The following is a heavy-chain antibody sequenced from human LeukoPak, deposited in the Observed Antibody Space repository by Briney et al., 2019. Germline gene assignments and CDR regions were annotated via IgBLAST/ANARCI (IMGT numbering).Heavy chain of an antibody. CDR2: IKQDGSEE. D-gene: IGHD2-21*02. J-gene: IGHJ4*02. CDR3: ASTATFDY. Sequence: GGSLRLSCAASGFTFSSYWMSWVRQAPGKGLEWVANIKQDGSEEYYVDSVEGRLTISRDNAKNSLHLQMNSLRAEDTAVYYCASTATFDYWGQGTPVTVSS. CDR1: GFTFSSYW. V-gene: IGHV3-7*01.